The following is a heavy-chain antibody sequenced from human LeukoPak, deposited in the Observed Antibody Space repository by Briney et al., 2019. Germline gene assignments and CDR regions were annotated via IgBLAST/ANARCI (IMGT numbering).Heavy chain of an antibody. V-gene: IGHV4-59*08. CDR2: IYYSGST. CDR3: ARRGQWLVRAFDY. CDR1: GGSISSYY. J-gene: IGHJ4*02. Sequence: SETLSLTCTVSGGSISSYYWSWIRQPPGKGLEWIGYIYYSGSTNYNPSLKSRVTISVDTPKNQFSLKLSSVTAADTAVYYCARRGQWLVRAFDYWGQGTLVTVSS. D-gene: IGHD6-19*01.